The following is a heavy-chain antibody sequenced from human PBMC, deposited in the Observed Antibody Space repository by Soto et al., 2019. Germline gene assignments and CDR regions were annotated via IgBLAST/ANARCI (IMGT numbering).Heavy chain of an antibody. Sequence: QVQLVQSGAEVKKPGASVKVSCKASGYTFTGYDINWVRQATGQGLEWMGWMNANSGNTGYAQKFQGRVTMPRNTSISTAYTELSSMRSGHTAVYSCAREKTSYSMDVWGKGTTVTVSS. CDR1: GYTFTGYD. V-gene: IGHV1-8*01. CDR3: AREKTSYSMDV. CDR2: MNANSGNT. J-gene: IGHJ6*04.